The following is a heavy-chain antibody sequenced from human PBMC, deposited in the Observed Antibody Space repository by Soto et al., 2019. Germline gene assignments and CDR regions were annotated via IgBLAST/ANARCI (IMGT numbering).Heavy chain of an antibody. Sequence: SETLSLTCTVSGGSISSYYWSWTRQPPGKGLEWIVDNYYRGSTTYNPSLNKRLTLSVDTPRTPLSLKLSSVTAADTAVYYCARDLGMVAPGWFDPWGQGTLVTVS. CDR1: GGSISSYY. V-gene: IGHV4-59*01. D-gene: IGHD2-15*01. CDR3: ARDLGMVAPGWFDP. J-gene: IGHJ5*02. CDR2: NYYRGST.